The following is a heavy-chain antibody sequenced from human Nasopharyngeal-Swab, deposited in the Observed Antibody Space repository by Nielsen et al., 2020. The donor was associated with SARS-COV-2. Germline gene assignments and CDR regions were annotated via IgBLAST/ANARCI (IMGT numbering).Heavy chain of an antibody. CDR2: ISWNSGSI. Sequence: GGSLRLSCAASGFTFDDYAMHWVRRAPGKGLEWVSGISWNSGSIGYADSVKGRFTISRDNAKNSLYLQMNSLRAEDTALYYCAKDTGHYYGSGLHDAFDIWGQGTMVTVSS. V-gene: IGHV3-9*01. J-gene: IGHJ3*02. CDR3: AKDTGHYYGSGLHDAFDI. CDR1: GFTFDDYA. D-gene: IGHD3-10*01.